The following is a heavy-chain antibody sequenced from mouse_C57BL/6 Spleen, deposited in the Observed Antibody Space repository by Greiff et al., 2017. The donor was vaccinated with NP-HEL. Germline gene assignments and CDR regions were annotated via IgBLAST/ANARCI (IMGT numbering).Heavy chain of an antibody. V-gene: IGHV5-4*01. CDR1: GFTFSSYA. J-gene: IGHJ3*01. Sequence: EVQLVESGGGLVKPGGSLKLSCAASGFTFSSYAMSWVRQTPEKRLEWVATISDGGSYTYYPDNVKGRFTISRDNAKNNLYLQMSHLKSEDTAMYYCAREGNDGSFAYWGQGTLVTVSA. CDR2: ISDGGSYT. CDR3: AREGNDGSFAY. D-gene: IGHD2-3*01.